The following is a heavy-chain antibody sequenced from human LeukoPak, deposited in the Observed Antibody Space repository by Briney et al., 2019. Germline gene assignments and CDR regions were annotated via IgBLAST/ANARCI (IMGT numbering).Heavy chain of an antibody. J-gene: IGHJ4*02. CDR1: GGTFISYA. V-gene: IGHV1-69*13. CDR3: ARGGTQQLVSFDY. D-gene: IGHD6-13*01. Sequence: GASVKVSCKASGGTFISYAISWVRQAPGQGLEWMGGIIPIFGTANYAQKFQGRVTITADESTSTAYMELSSLRSEDTAVYYCARGGTQQLVSFDYWGQGTLVTVSS. CDR2: IIPIFGTA.